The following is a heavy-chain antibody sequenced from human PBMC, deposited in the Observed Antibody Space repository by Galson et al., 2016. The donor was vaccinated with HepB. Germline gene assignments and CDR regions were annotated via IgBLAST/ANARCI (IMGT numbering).Heavy chain of an antibody. CDR2: IIPISGKI. V-gene: IGHV1-69*13. J-gene: IGHJ3*02. CDR3: ARRTGTAGDAFEM. Sequence: SVKVSCKASGGTFSSYAISWVRQAPRQGLEWMGDIIPISGKISYAQSFQGRVTITADESTSTVYMDLSGLRSEDTACYYCARRTGTAGDAFEMWGQGTMVSVSA. CDR1: GGTFSSYA. D-gene: IGHD1-1*01.